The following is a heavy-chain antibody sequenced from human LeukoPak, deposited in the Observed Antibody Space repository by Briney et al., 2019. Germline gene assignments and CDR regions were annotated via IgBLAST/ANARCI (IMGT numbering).Heavy chain of an antibody. CDR2: ITDSGTTT. CDR1: GFTFSDFA. Sequence: QTGGSLRLSCAASGFTFSDFAMSWVRQAPGKGLEWVSGITDSGTTTYYADSVKGRFTISRDNSKNTLYLEMNSLRAEDTAVYYCARDRGSRSSDYWGQGTLVTVSS. V-gene: IGHV3-23*01. CDR3: ARDRGSRSSDY. D-gene: IGHD2-2*01. J-gene: IGHJ4*02.